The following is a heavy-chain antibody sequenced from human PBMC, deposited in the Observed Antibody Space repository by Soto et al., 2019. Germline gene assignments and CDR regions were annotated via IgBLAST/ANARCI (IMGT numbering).Heavy chain of an antibody. CDR1: GFSLSTSGVG. J-gene: IGHJ4*02. Sequence: GSGPTLVNPTQTLTLTCTFSGFSLSTSGVGVGWIRQPPGKALEWLALIYWNDDKRYSPSLKSRLTITKDTSKNQVVLTMTNMDPVDTATYYCAHISGYWAAPLKWDFDYWGQGTLVTVSS. CDR3: AHISGYWAAPLKWDFDY. V-gene: IGHV2-5*01. CDR2: IYWNDDK. D-gene: IGHD6-6*01.